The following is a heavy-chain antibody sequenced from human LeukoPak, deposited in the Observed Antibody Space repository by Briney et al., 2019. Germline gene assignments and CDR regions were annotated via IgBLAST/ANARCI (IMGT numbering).Heavy chain of an antibody. CDR3: ARRDIVVVPASILGAFDI. Sequence: GGSLRLSCAASGFTFSSYAMSWVRQTPGKGLEWVSVISGSGGSTHYADSVKGRFTISRDNSKNTLYLQMNSLRAEDTALYYCARRDIVVVPASILGAFDIWGQGTMVTVSS. CDR2: ISGSGGST. V-gene: IGHV3-23*01. D-gene: IGHD2-2*02. CDR1: GFTFSSYA. J-gene: IGHJ3*02.